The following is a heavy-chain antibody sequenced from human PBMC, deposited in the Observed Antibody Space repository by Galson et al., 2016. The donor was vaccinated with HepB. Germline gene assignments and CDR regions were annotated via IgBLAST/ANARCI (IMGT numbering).Heavy chain of an antibody. J-gene: IGHJ6*02. CDR3: AIPSEPYCYGMDV. Sequence: QSGAEVKKPGESLKISCKGSGSSFTSYWIGWVRQMPGKGLEWMGIIYPCDSDTRYSPSFQGQVTISADKSISTAYLQWSSLKASDTAMYYCAIPSEPYCYGMDVWGQGATVTVSS. V-gene: IGHV5-51*03. CDR2: IYPCDSDT. CDR1: GSSFTSYW.